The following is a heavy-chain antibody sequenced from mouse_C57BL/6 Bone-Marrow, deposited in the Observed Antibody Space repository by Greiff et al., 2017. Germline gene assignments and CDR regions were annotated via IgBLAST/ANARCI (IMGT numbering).Heavy chain of an antibody. Sequence: DVKLVESEGGLVQPGSSMKLSCTASGFTFSDYYMAWVRQVPEKGLEWVANINYDGSSTYYLDSLKSRFIISRDNAKNILYLQMSSLKSEDTATYYCARGVYYGSSYGAWFAYWGQGTLVTVSA. CDR1: GFTFSDYY. J-gene: IGHJ3*01. CDR3: ARGVYYGSSYGAWFAY. V-gene: IGHV5-16*01. CDR2: INYDGSST. D-gene: IGHD1-1*01.